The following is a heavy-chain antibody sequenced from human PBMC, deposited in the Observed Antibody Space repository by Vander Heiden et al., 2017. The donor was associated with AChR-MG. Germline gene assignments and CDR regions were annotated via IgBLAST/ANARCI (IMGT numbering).Heavy chain of an antibody. Sequence: EVQLLESAGGLVQPGGSLRLSCVASGFPFPSYAMTWVRQAPGKGLEWVSGISGSGVSTYYADSVKGRFTISRDNSKNTLSLQMNSLRAEDTALYYCAKDRGVAVAGGRYDYWGQGTLVTVSS. J-gene: IGHJ4*02. CDR2: ISGSGVST. D-gene: IGHD6-19*01. CDR3: AKDRGVAVAGGRYDY. V-gene: IGHV3-23*01. CDR1: GFPFPSYA.